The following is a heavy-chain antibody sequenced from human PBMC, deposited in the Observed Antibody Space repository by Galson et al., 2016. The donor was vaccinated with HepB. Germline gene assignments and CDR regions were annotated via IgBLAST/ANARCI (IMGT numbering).Heavy chain of an antibody. CDR1: GFTLSDYS. Sequence: SLRLSCAASGFTLSDYSMNWVRQAPGKGLEWVSYINIRSSTIYYADSVKGRFTISRDNAKNSLYLQMNSLRDEDTALYYCARMGRDSSDYFYPFDYWGQGTLVTVSS. V-gene: IGHV3-48*02. J-gene: IGHJ4*02. D-gene: IGHD3-22*01. CDR2: INIRSSTI. CDR3: ARMGRDSSDYFYPFDY.